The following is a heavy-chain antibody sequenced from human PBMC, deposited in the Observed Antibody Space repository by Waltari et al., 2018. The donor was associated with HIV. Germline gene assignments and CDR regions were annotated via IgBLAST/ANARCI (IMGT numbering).Heavy chain of an antibody. CDR3: ARGPVGATVGLDY. Sequence: QVQLVQSGAEVKRPGASVKVSCEASGYTFISNDINWVRQASGQGLEWMGRMNPNSGNVGYALKFQGRVTRTRNTYISTAYLELSSLKSEDTAVYYCARGPVGATVGLDYWGQGTLVTVSS. V-gene: IGHV1-8*01. D-gene: IGHD1-26*01. J-gene: IGHJ4*02. CDR1: GYTFISND. CDR2: MNPNSGNV.